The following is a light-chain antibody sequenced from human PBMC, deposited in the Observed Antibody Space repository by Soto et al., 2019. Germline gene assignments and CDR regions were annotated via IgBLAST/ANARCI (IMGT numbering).Light chain of an antibody. V-gene: IGLV2-14*01. Sequence: QSALTQPASVSGSPGQSITISCTGTSSDVGGYDYVSWYQQHPGKAPKLMIYEVSDRPLGVSNRFSGSKSGNTASLTISGLQAEDEADYYCSSYTSSRTLPYVFGSGTKLTV. CDR3: SSYTSSRTLPYV. CDR1: SSDVGGYDY. J-gene: IGLJ1*01. CDR2: EVS.